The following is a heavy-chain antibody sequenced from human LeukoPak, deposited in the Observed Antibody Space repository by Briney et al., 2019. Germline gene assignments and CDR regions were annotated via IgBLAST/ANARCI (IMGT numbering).Heavy chain of an antibody. V-gene: IGHV3-49*04. CDR2: IRSKAYGGTT. Sequence: GGSLRLSCTASGFTLGDYAMSWVRQAPGKGLEWVGFIRSKAYGGTTEYAASVKGRFTISRDDSKSIAYLQMNSLKTEDTAVYYCTRAGTRRAYYFDYWGQGTLVTVSS. D-gene: IGHD1-1*01. CDR1: GFTLGDYA. J-gene: IGHJ4*02. CDR3: TRAGTRRAYYFDY.